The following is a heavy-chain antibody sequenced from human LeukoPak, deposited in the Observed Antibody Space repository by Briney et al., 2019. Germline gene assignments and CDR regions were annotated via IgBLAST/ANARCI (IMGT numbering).Heavy chain of an antibody. CDR3: ARAAMYSGLYAFDV. J-gene: IGHJ3*01. V-gene: IGHV3-30-3*01. D-gene: IGHD2-2*01. Sequence: PGRSLRLSCAASGFTFSSYAMHWVRQAPGKGLEWVAVISYDGSNKYYADSVKGRFTISRDNSKNTLYLQMNSLRAEDTAVYYCARAAMYSGLYAFDVWGQGTMVTVSS. CDR2: ISYDGSNK. CDR1: GFTFSSYA.